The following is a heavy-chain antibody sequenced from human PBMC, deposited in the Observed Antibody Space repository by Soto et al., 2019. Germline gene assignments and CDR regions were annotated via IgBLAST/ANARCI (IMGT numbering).Heavy chain of an antibody. CDR3: ASDWRRERSLGCGGCPDY. Sequence: ASVKVSCKASGYTFTSYVISWVRQAPGQGLEWMGWISAYNGNTNYAQKLQGRVTMTTDTSTSTAYMELRSLRSDDTAVYYCASDWRRERSLGCGGCPDYWGQGTLDTVSS. D-gene: IGHD3-10*01. J-gene: IGHJ4*02. V-gene: IGHV1-18*04. CDR2: ISAYNGNT. CDR1: GYTFTSYV.